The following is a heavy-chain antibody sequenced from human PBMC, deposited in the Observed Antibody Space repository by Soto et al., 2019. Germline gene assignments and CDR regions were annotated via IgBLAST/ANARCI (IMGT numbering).Heavy chain of an antibody. CDR1: GGTFSSYA. Sequence: SVKVSCKASGGTFSSYAISWVRQAPGQGLEWMGGIIPIFGTANYAQKFQGRVTITADESTSTAYMELSSLRSEDTAVYYCAREGIISAAGNSPGAIDFRGPGTMVTVS. CDR3: AREGIISAAGNSPGAIDF. CDR2: IIPIFGTA. V-gene: IGHV1-69*13. J-gene: IGHJ3*01. D-gene: IGHD6-13*01.